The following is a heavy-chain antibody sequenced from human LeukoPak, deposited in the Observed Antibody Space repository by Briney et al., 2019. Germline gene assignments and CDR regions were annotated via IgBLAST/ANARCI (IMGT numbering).Heavy chain of an antibody. J-gene: IGHJ4*02. CDR3: ARSPVDYYDSSGYYFDY. CDR2: ISYDGNNK. CDR1: QFTFSSYA. V-gene: IGHV3-30-3*01. D-gene: IGHD3-22*01. Sequence: QPGGSLRLSCAASQFTFSSYAMHWVRQAPGKGLEWVAVISYDGNNKYYADSVKGRFTISRDNSKNTLYLQMNSLRAEDTAVYYCARSPVDYYDSSGYYFDYWGQGTLVTVSS.